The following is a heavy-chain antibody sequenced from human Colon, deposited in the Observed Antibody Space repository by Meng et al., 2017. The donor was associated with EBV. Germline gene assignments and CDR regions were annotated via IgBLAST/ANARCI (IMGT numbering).Heavy chain of an antibody. D-gene: IGHD2-21*01. CDR1: GGSMSSGNYY. CDR3: ASFDHIPRRNYFDY. CDR2: IHHSGSA. V-gene: IGHV4-30-4*01. Sequence: QVQLQESGPGLVEPSQTLSLTSTVSGGSMSSGNYYWSWIRQPPGKGLEWIGYIHHSGSAYYNPSLKSRVSISVDTSKNQFSLNLNSMTAADTAVYYCASFDHIPRRNYFDYWGQGTLVTVSS. J-gene: IGHJ4*02.